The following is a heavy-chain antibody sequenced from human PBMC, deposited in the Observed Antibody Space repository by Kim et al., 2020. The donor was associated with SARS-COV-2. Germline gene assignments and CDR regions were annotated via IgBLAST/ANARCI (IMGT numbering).Heavy chain of an antibody. V-gene: IGHV3-7*04. J-gene: IGHJ4*02. CDR3: ARARLKIAVAGGGVYFDY. CDR2: IKQDGIEK. Sequence: GGSLRLSCAASGFTFSSYWMSWVRQAPGKGLEWVANIKQDGIEKYYVDSVKGRFTISRDNAKNSLYLQMNTLRAEDTAVYYCARARLKIAVAGGGVYFDYWGQGTLVTVSS. CDR1: GFTFSSYW. D-gene: IGHD6-19*01.